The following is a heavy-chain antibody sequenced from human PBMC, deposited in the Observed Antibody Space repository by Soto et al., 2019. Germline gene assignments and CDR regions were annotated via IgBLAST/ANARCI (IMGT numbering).Heavy chain of an antibody. CDR1: GGSISSYY. CDR2: IYYSGST. V-gene: IGHV4-59*01. CDR3: ASSMVRGFIVVYYFRDV. D-gene: IGHD3-10*01. Sequence: SETLSLTCTVSGGSISSYYWSWIRQPPGKGLEWIGYIYYSGSTNYNPSLKSRVTISVDTSKNQFSLKLSSVTAADTAVYYCASSMVRGFIVVYYFRDVWGNATMVTSP. J-gene: IGHJ6*03.